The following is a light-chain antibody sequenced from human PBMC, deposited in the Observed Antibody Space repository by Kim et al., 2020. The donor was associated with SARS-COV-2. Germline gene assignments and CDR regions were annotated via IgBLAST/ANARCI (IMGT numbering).Light chain of an antibody. CDR1: QSISSY. Sequence: GDRVTTTCRASQSISSYLNWYQQKPGKAPKLLIYDASNLQSGVPSRFSGSGSGTDFTLTISSLQPEDFATYYCQQSYSTPSITFGQGTRLEIK. CDR3: QQSYSTPSIT. V-gene: IGKV1-39*01. J-gene: IGKJ5*01. CDR2: DAS.